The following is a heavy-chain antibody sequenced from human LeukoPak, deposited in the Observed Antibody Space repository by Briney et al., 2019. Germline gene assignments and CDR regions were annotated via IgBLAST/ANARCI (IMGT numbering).Heavy chain of an antibody. V-gene: IGHV3-23*01. CDR3: AKDWVYTPEVSRY. CDR1: GLTFSIYA. D-gene: IGHD2-8*01. J-gene: IGHJ4*02. CDR2: ISGSGAST. Sequence: GGSMRLSCAASGLTFSIYAMSWDSQAPGKVREWVSAISGSGASTYYADSVEGRLTISRDNSKNTLYRQMNSLRAEDTAVYYCAKDWVYTPEVSRYWGQGTLVTVSS.